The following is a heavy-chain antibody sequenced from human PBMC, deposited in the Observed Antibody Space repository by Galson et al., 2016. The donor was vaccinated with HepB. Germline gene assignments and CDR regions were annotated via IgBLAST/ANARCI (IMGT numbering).Heavy chain of an antibody. J-gene: IGHJ4*02. CDR3: AKESGFGVYFDY. D-gene: IGHD2-8*01. V-gene: IGHV3-48*02. CDR1: GFTFSSYS. CDR2: ISSSSTTI. Sequence: SLRLSCAASGFTFSSYSMIWVRQAPGKGLEWVSFISSSSTTIYYADSVKGRFTISRDNAKNSLFLRMNSLRDEDTAVYYCAKESGFGVYFDYWGQGTLVTVSS.